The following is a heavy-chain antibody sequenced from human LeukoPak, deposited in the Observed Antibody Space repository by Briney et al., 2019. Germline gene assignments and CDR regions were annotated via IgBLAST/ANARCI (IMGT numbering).Heavy chain of an antibody. Sequence: ASVKVSCKASGYTFTSYAMNWVRQAPGQGLEWMGWINTNTGNPTYAQGFTGRFVFSLDTSVSTAYLQISSLKAEDTAVYYCARDLGVVVVNNPSSDGVWFDPWGQGTLVTVSS. V-gene: IGHV7-4-1*02. CDR3: ARDLGVVVVNNPSSDGVWFDP. CDR1: GYTFTSYA. J-gene: IGHJ5*02. D-gene: IGHD2-15*01. CDR2: INTNTGNP.